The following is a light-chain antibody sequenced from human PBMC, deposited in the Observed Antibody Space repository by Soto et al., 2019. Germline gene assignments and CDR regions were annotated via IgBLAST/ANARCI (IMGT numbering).Light chain of an antibody. CDR1: QSVSSSY. CDR2: GAS. CDR3: HQYDSSPLT. V-gene: IGKV3-20*01. J-gene: IGKJ4*01. Sequence: EIVLTQSPGTLSLSPGERATLSCRASQSVSSSYLAWYQQKPGQAPRLLIYGASSSATGIPDRFSGSGSGTDFTLTISRLEPEDCAVYYCHQYDSSPLTVGGGTKVEIK.